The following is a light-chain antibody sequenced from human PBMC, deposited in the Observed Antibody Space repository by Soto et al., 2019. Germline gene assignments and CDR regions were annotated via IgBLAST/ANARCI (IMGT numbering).Light chain of an antibody. CDR2: SNS. J-gene: IGLJ2*01. CDR3: AAWDDSLNGVL. Sequence: QSALTQPPSASGAPGLRVTISCSGSSSNIGSHSVSWYQHLPGAAPKLLSSSNSQRPSGVSDRFSGSKSGTSAALAISGLQSEDEGDYYCAAWDDSLNGVLFGGGTKLTVL. CDR1: SSNIGSHS. V-gene: IGLV1-44*01.